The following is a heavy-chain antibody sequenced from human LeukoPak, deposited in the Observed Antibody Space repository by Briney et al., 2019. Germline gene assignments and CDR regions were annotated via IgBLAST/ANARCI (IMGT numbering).Heavy chain of an antibody. Sequence: SEILSLTCTVSGGSISSYYWNWIRQPAGKGLEWIGHVYPSGSTNSNPSLQSRVTMSVDTSKNQFSLKLTSVTAADTAVYFCARGHNSGWRNFDYWGQGTLVTVSS. CDR3: ARGHNSGWRNFDY. V-gene: IGHV4-4*07. CDR1: GGSISSYY. CDR2: VYPSGST. J-gene: IGHJ4*02. D-gene: IGHD6-19*01.